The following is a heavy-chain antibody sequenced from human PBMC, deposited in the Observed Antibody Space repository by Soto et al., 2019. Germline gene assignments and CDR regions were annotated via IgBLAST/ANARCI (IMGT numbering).Heavy chain of an antibody. CDR3: AKDQRKPAIFGVVTLS. D-gene: IGHD3-3*01. J-gene: IGHJ5*02. Sequence: HPGGSLRLSCVASGITFGSRAMSWVRQAPGEGLEWVSTITDTGGDAKYADSVRGRFTISRDNSKKTLYLQMSSLRADDSAVYFCAKDQRKPAIFGVVTLSWGQGTLVTVSS. CDR2: ITDTGGDA. CDR1: GITFGSRA. V-gene: IGHV3-23*01.